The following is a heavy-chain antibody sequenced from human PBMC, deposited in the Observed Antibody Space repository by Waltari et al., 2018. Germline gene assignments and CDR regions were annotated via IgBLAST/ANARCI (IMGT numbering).Heavy chain of an antibody. V-gene: IGHV3-23*01. D-gene: IGHD4-4*01. CDR1: GVVLSAYS. CDR2: LGRSGNT. J-gene: IGHJ1*01. Sequence: EVQLLESGGGLVQPGGSLSLSCRASGVVLSAYSMTWVRQAPGKGLEWVSSLGRSGNTYYADSVKGRFIISGDTSKNTLYLQMDSLRAEDTAVYYCAKHSDYPEYFQHWGQGTLVTVSS. CDR3: AKHSDYPEYFQH.